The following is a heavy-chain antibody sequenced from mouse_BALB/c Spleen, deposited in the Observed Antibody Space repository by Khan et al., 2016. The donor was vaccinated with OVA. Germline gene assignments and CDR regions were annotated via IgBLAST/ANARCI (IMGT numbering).Heavy chain of an antibody. CDR2: IWSDGIT. J-gene: IGHJ4*01. CDR1: GFSLTTYG. V-gene: IGHV2-6*02. CDR3: ARGGFYAMDY. Sequence: VELVESGPGLVAPSQSLSITCTVSGFSLTTYGVHWVRQPPGKGLEWLVVIWSDGITTYNSALKSRLSISKDNSKSQVFFKMNSLQTDDAAMYYCARGGFYAMDYWGQGTSVTVSS.